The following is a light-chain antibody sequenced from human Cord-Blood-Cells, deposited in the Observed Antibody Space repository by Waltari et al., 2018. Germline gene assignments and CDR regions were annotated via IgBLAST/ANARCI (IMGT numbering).Light chain of an antibody. V-gene: IGKV3-20*01. CDR1: QSVSSSY. Sequence: EIVLTQSPGTLSLSPGERATLSCRASQSVSSSYLAWYHEKPGQAPRLLIFGASSRATGIPDRFSGGGSVTDFTLTISRLEPEDFAVYYGQQYGSSPPYTFGQGTKLEIK. CDR3: QQYGSSPPYT. CDR2: GAS. J-gene: IGKJ2*01.